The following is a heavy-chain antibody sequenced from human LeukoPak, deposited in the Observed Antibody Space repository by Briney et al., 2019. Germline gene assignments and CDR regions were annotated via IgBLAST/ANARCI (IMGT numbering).Heavy chain of an antibody. Sequence: SETLSLTCAGDSLSGSSVTWVRQPPGKGLEWIGEISQSGNTNYSPSLKSRLTMSIDTSKSQISPNLSSATTADTAVYFCARGILRYDWTDSDVRAFHYYYYMDVWGPGVTVIVSS. D-gene: IGHD1-20*01. J-gene: IGHJ6*03. CDR3: ARGILRYDWTDSDVRAFHYYYYMDV. CDR2: ISQSGNT. CDR1: DSLSGSS. V-gene: IGHV4-34*01.